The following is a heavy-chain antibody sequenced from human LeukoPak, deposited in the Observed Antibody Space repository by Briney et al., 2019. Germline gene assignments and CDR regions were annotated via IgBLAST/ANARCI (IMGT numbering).Heavy chain of an antibody. CDR3: ATAVAVLY. D-gene: IGHD6-19*01. V-gene: IGHV3-30*04. Sequence: GGSLRLSCAASGFTFSSYAMHWVRQAPGKGLEWVAVISYDGSNKYYADSVKGRFTISRDNSKNTLYLQMNSLRAEDTAVYYCATAVAVLYWGQGTLVTVSS. J-gene: IGHJ4*02. CDR1: GFTFSSYA. CDR2: ISYDGSNK.